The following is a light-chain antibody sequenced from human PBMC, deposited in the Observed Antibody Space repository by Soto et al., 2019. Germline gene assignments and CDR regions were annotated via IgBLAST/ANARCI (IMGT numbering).Light chain of an antibody. CDR3: QHYNSYSEA. J-gene: IGKJ1*01. CDR1: QSVSSY. CDR2: GAS. Sequence: EIVLTQYPATLSLSPGERANLSCRASQSVSSYLAWYQQKPGQAPRLLIHGASTRATGFPARFSGSGSGTECTLPISSLQPDDVATYYCQHYNSYSEAFGQGTKVDIK. V-gene: IGKV3-15*01.